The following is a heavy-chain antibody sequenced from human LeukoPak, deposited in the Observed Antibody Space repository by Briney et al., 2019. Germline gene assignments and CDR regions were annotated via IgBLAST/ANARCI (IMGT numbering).Heavy chain of an antibody. D-gene: IGHD3-10*01. CDR3: AREANYYGSGSYFEGTFDY. CDR2: IYHNGVT. Sequence: SETLSLTCNVSGVSISTHYWSWIRQSPGKGLEWIGYIYHNGVTNYNPSLKSRVTISIDTSKNEFSLKLTSVTAADTAVYYCAREANYYGSGSYFEGTFDYWGQGSLVTVSS. CDR1: GVSISTHY. J-gene: IGHJ4*02. V-gene: IGHV4-59*11.